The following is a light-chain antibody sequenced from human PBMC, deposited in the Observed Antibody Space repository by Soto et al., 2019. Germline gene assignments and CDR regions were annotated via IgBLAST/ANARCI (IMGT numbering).Light chain of an antibody. CDR2: GVS. CDR3: QHYSSSPTT. J-gene: IGKJ1*01. V-gene: IGKV3-20*01. Sequence: EIVLTQSPGTLSLSPGERATLSCRASQSVSSSYLAWYQQKPGQAPRLLIYGVSSRATGIPDRFSGSGSGTDFTLTIRRLEPEDFAVYYCQHYSSSPTTFGQGTKVDIK. CDR1: QSVSSSY.